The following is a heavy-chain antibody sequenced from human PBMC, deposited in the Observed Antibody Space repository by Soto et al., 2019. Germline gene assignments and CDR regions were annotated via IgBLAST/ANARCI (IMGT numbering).Heavy chain of an antibody. CDR2: INPSGGST. CDR3: AREREGLKDIVVVVAAEDGMDV. CDR1: GYTFTSYY. J-gene: IGHJ6*02. D-gene: IGHD2-15*01. Sequence: GASVKVSCKASGYTFTSYYMHWVRQAPGQGLEWMGIINPSGGSTSYAQKFQGRVTMTRDTSTSTVYMEPSSLRSEDTAVYYCAREREGLKDIVVVVAAEDGMDVWGQGTTVTVSS. V-gene: IGHV1-46*01.